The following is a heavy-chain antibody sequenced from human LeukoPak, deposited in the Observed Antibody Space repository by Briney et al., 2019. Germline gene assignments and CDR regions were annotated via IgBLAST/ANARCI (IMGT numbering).Heavy chain of an antibody. D-gene: IGHD3-22*01. CDR3: ARAYYDSSGYYYWPAY. CDR1: AFTFSSYA. V-gene: IGHV3-30-3*01. CDR2: ISYDGSNK. Sequence: PGGSLRLSFAASAFTFSSYAMHWVRPAPGKGLGWGAAISYDGSNKYYADSVKGRFTISRDNSKNTLYLQMNSLRAEDTAVYYCARAYYDSSGYYYWPAYWGQGTLVTVSS. J-gene: IGHJ4*02.